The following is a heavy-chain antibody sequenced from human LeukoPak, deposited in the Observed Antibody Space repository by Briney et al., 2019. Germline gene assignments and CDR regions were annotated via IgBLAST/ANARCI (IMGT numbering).Heavy chain of an antibody. D-gene: IGHD2-15*01. CDR3: ARDSDMARFDY. CDR2: ISSGGNTI. J-gene: IGHJ4*02. Sequence: GGSLRLSCAASGLTFSDYYMSWIRQAPGKGLEWVSYISSGGNTIYYADSVKGRFTISRDNAENSLYLQMNSLRAEDTAVYYCARDSDMARFDYWGQGALVTVSS. V-gene: IGHV3-11*04. CDR1: GLTFSDYY.